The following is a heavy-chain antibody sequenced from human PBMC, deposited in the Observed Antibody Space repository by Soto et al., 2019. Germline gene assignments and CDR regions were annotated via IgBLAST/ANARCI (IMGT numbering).Heavy chain of an antibody. CDR3: ARGAAAAWAASFDY. Sequence: QVQLVQSGAEVKKPGSSVKVSCKASGGTFSSYTISWVRQAPGRGLEWMGRIIPILGIANYAQKFQGRVTITADKSTSTAYMELSSLRSEDTAVYYCARGAAAAWAASFDYWGQGTLVTVSS. CDR2: IIPILGIA. D-gene: IGHD2-15*01. J-gene: IGHJ4*02. CDR1: GGTFSSYT. V-gene: IGHV1-69*02.